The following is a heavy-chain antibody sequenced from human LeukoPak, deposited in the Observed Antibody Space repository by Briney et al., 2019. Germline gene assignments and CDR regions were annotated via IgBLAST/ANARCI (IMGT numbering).Heavy chain of an antibody. Sequence: GGSLRLSCAASGFTFSSYSMNWVRRSPGKGLEWLSYIRSSGSTIYYADSVKGRFTISRDNAKNSLYLQMNSLRAEDTAVYYCARDLGGEYYYYGMDAWGQGTTVTVSS. V-gene: IGHV3-48*04. CDR3: ARDLGGEYYYYGMDA. J-gene: IGHJ6*02. D-gene: IGHD2-15*01. CDR2: IRSSGSTI. CDR1: GFTFSSYS.